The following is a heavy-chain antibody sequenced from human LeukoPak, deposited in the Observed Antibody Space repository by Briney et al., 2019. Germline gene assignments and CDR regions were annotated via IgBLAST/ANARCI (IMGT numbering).Heavy chain of an antibody. CDR2: IFYSGRT. Sequence: SETLSLTCTVSGGSISSSSYYWGWIRQPPGKGLEWIGSIFYSGRTYYNPSLKSRVTISVDTSKNQFSLNLSSVTAADTAVYYCARTRAFDYWGQGTLVTVSS. J-gene: IGHJ4*02. CDR1: GGSISSSSYY. V-gene: IGHV4-39*01. D-gene: IGHD6-6*01. CDR3: ARTRAFDY.